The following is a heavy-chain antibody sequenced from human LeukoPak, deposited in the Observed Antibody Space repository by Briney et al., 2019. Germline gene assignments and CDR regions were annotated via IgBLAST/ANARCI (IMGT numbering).Heavy chain of an antibody. CDR3: ARGGYYGSGNDFRFDP. Sequence: PSETLSLTCTVSGGSISSSSYYWGWIRQPPGKGLEWIGNIYYTGSTYYNPSLKSRVTISVDTSKNQFSLKLSSVTAADTAVYYCARGGYYGSGNDFRFDPWGQGTLVTVSS. V-gene: IGHV4-39*01. CDR2: IYYTGST. J-gene: IGHJ5*02. D-gene: IGHD3-10*01. CDR1: GGSISSSSYY.